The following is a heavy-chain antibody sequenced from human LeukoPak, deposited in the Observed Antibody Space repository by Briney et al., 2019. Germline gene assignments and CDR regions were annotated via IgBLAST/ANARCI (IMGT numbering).Heavy chain of an antibody. CDR2: IYYSGST. CDR1: GGSISSYY. Sequence: SEPLSLTCTVSGGSISSYYWSWIRQPPGKGLEWIGYIYYSGSTNYNPSLKSRVTISVDTSKNQFSLKLSSVTAADTAVYYCARSGYDSSGFFAFDIWGQGTTVTVPS. CDR3: ARSGYDSSGFFAFDI. D-gene: IGHD3-22*01. V-gene: IGHV4-59*01. J-gene: IGHJ3*02.